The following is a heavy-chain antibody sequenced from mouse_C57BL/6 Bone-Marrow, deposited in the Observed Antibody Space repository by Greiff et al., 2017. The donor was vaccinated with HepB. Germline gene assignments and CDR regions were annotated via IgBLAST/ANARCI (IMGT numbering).Heavy chain of an antibody. CDR2: IDPENGDT. V-gene: IGHV14-4*01. J-gene: IGHJ2*01. CDR3: ARPSTVERYYFDY. CDR1: GFNIKDDY. Sequence: EVQLQESGAELVRPGASVKLSCTASGFNIKDDYMHWVKQRPEQGLEWIGWIDPENGDTEYASKFQGKATITADTSSNTAYLQLSSLTSEDTAIYYCARPSTVERYYFDYWGQGTTLTVSS. D-gene: IGHD1-1*01.